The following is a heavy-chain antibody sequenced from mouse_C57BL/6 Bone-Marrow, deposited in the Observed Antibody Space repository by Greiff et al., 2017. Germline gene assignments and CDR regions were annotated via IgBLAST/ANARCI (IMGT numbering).Heavy chain of an antibody. V-gene: IGHV1-59*01. CDR2: IDPADSYT. Sequence: QVQLQQPGAELVRPGTSVKLSCKASGYTFTSYWMHWVKQRPGQGLEWIGVIDPADSYTNYNQKFKGKATLTVDTSSSTAYMQLSSLTSEDSAVYSCARSHDGYHYYYAMDYWGQGTSVTVSA. D-gene: IGHD2-3*01. CDR3: ARSHDGYHYYYAMDY. J-gene: IGHJ4*01. CDR1: GYTFTSYW.